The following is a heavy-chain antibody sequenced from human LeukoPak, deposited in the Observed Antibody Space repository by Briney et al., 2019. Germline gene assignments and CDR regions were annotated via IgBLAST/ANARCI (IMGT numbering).Heavy chain of an antibody. J-gene: IGHJ4*02. V-gene: IGHV4-59*01. CDR1: GGSISSYY. CDR2: IYYSGST. Sequence: SETLSLTCTVPGGSISSYYWSWIRQPPGKGLEWIGYIYYSGSTNYNPSLKSRVTISVDTSKNQFSLKLSSVTAADTAVYYCARGVGSSWPNWGQGTLVTVSS. CDR3: ARGVGSSWPN. D-gene: IGHD6-13*01.